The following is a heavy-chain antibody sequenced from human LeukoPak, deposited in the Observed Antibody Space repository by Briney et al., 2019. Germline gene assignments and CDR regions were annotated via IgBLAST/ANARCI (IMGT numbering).Heavy chain of an antibody. V-gene: IGHV3-11*01. CDR2: ISSSGSTI. Sequence: GGSLRLSCAASGFTFSDYYMSWIRQAPGKGLEWVSYISSSGSTIYYADSVKGRFTISRDNAKNSLYLQMNSLRAEDTAVYYCARDLGYCSSTSCDNYYGMDVWGQGTTVTVSS. J-gene: IGHJ6*02. D-gene: IGHD2-2*02. CDR3: ARDLGYCSSTSCDNYYGMDV. CDR1: GFTFSDYY.